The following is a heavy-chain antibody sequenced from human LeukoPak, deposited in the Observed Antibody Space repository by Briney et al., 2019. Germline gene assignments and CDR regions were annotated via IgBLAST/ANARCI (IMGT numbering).Heavy chain of an antibody. CDR1: GFTFNDAW. D-gene: IGHD3-22*01. J-gene: IGHJ4*02. Sequence: GGSLRLSCAASGFTFNDAWMSWVRQAPGKGLEWVGRIKSKTDGGTTDYAAPVKGRLTISRDDSKNMVYLQMNRLKTEDTAVYYCTTRKYYDSSGFDYWGQGILVTVSS. V-gene: IGHV3-15*01. CDR3: TTRKYYDSSGFDY. CDR2: IKSKTDGGTT.